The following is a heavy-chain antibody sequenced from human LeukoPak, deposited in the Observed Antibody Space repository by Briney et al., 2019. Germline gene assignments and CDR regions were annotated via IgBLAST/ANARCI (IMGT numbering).Heavy chain of an antibody. CDR3: ASELRIYYDSSGYPGNYFDY. CDR1: GGSISSYY. CDR2: IYTSGST. V-gene: IGHV4-4*07. D-gene: IGHD3-22*01. Sequence: PSETLSLTCTVSGGSISSYYWSWIRQPAGKGLEWIGRIYTSGSTNYNPSLKSRVTMSVDTSKNQFSLKLSSVTAAGTAVYYCASELRIYYDSSGYPGNYFDYWGQGTLVTVSS. J-gene: IGHJ4*02.